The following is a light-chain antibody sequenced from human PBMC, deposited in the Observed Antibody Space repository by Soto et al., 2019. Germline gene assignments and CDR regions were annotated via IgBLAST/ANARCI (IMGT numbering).Light chain of an antibody. J-gene: IGKJ1*01. CDR3: QQYNSYSWT. V-gene: IGKV1-5*03. Sequence: DIQMTQSPSTLSASVGDRVTITCRASQSISSWLAWYQQKPGKAPKLLIYKASSLESGVPSRFSGSGFGTEFTFTICSLQPDDFATYYCQQYNSYSWTFGQGTKVDIK. CDR1: QSISSW. CDR2: KAS.